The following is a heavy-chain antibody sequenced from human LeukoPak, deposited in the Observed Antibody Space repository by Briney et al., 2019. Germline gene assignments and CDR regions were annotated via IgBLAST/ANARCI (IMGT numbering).Heavy chain of an antibody. Sequence: SETLSLACTVSGGSISSGDYYWDWLRQPPGKGLEGIRYTYYSGSTYYNPSLKSRVTISVDTSKNQFSLKLSSVTAADTAVYYCAREHYDFWSGYYRNWFDPWGQGTLVTVSS. CDR3: AREHYDFWSGYYRNWFDP. J-gene: IGHJ5*02. CDR1: GGSISSGDYY. V-gene: IGHV4-30-4*08. D-gene: IGHD3-3*01. CDR2: TYYSGST.